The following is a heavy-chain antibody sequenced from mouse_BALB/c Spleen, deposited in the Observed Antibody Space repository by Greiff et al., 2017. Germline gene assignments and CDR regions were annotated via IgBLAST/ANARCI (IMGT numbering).Heavy chain of an antibody. Sequence: VQLKESGPSLVKPSQTLSLTCSVTGDSITSGYWNWIRKFPGNKLEYMGYISYSGSTYYNPSLKSRISITRDTSKNQYYLQLNSVTTEDTATYYCARSIYYGNSYAMDYWGQGTSVTVSS. CDR2: ISYSGST. CDR3: ARSIYYGNSYAMDY. V-gene: IGHV3-8*02. J-gene: IGHJ4*01. CDR1: GDSITSGY. D-gene: IGHD2-1*01.